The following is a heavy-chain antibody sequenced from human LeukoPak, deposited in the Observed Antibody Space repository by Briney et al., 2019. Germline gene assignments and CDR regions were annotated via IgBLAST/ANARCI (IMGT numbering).Heavy chain of an antibody. Sequence: GGSLRLSCEASGFTFDDYGMHWVRQAPGKGLEWVSTISWNSASVGYVDSVKGRFTISRDNAKKTLYLQMNSLRPEDTALYYCTKDYGYSSSWYDYWGQGTLVTVSS. D-gene: IGHD6-13*01. CDR1: GFTFDDYG. J-gene: IGHJ4*02. CDR2: ISWNSASV. CDR3: TKDYGYSSSWYDY. V-gene: IGHV3-9*01.